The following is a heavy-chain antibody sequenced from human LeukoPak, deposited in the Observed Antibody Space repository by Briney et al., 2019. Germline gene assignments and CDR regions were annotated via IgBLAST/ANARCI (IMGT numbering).Heavy chain of an antibody. CDR2: INHSGST. CDR1: GGSFSGYY. Sequence: SETLSLTCAVYGGSFSGYYWSWIRQPPGKGLEWIGEINHSGSTNYNPSLKSRVTISVDTSKNQFSLKLSSVTAADTAAYYCARGPHSSLYYYGMDVWGQGTTVTVSS. J-gene: IGHJ6*02. D-gene: IGHD6-6*01. V-gene: IGHV4-34*01. CDR3: ARGPHSSLYYYGMDV.